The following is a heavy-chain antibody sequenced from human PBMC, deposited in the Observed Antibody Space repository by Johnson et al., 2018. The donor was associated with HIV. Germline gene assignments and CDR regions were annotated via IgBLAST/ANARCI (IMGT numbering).Heavy chain of an antibody. CDR3: ARGGYYYDGDGAFDF. V-gene: IGHV3-66*01. CDR1: GFTVSSNY. D-gene: IGHD3-22*01. J-gene: IGHJ3*01. CDR2: IYSGGST. Sequence: VQLVESGGGLVQPGGSLRLSCAASGFTVSSNYMSWVRQAPGKGLEWVSIIYSGGSTYYTDSVKGRFIISRDNSENTLYLQMGSLRAEDMAVYYCARGGYYYDGDGAFDFWGQGTIVTVSS.